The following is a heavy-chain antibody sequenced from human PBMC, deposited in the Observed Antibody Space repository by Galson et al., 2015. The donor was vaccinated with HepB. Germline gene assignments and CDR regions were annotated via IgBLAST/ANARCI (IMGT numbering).Heavy chain of an antibody. CDR1: GFTFSSYG. J-gene: IGHJ4*02. V-gene: IGHV3-30*18. D-gene: IGHD6-6*01. CDR2: ISYDGSNK. Sequence: SLRLSCAASGFTFSSYGMHWVRQAPGKGLEWVAVISYDGSNKYYADSVKGRFTISRDSSKNTLYLQMNSLRAEDTAVYYCAKDRGSSSSGSDYWGQGTLVTVSS. CDR3: AKDRGSSSSGSDY.